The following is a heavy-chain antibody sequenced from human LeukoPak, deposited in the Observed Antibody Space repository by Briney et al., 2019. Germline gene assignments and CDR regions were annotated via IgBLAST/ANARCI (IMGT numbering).Heavy chain of an antibody. Sequence: PSETLSLTCTVSGGSISSYYWSWIRQPPGKGPEWIGYIYYSGSTNYNPSLKSRVTISVDTSKNQFSLKLSSVTAADTAVYYCARGAYYYDSSGYYYGRYFDLWGRGTLVTVSS. CDR3: ARGAYYYDSSGYYYGRYFDL. D-gene: IGHD3-22*01. J-gene: IGHJ2*01. V-gene: IGHV4-59*01. CDR1: GGSISSYY. CDR2: IYYSGST.